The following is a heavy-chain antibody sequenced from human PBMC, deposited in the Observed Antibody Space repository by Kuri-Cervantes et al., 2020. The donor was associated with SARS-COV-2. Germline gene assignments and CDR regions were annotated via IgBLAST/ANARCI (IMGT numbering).Heavy chain of an antibody. CDR1: GGSISGYY. CDR2: VYSSGGT. J-gene: IGHJ6*02. Sequence: SETLSLTCTLSGGSISGYYWSWIRQSAGKGLEFIGRVYSSGGTNYNPSLESRVTMLIDTAKNQVSLRLTSVTAADTAVYYCGRGILGDDSIHYGMDVWGQGTSVTVSS. CDR3: GRGILGDDSIHYGMDV. D-gene: IGHD2/OR15-2a*01. V-gene: IGHV4-4*07.